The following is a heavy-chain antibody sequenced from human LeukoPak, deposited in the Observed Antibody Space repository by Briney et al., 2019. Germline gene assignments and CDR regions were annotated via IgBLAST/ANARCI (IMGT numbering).Heavy chain of an antibody. J-gene: IGHJ6*02. CDR1: GFTFSSYA. CDR2: ISGSGGST. D-gene: IGHD3-3*01. V-gene: IGHV3-23*01. CDR3: ARDHGERYDFWSGYFGDYYYYYGMDV. Sequence: GGSLRLSCAASGFTFSSYAMSWVRQAPGKGLEWVSAISGSGGSTYYADSVKGRFTISRDNSKNTLYLQMNSLRAEDTAVYYCARDHGERYDFWSGYFGDYYYYYGMDVWGQGTTATVSS.